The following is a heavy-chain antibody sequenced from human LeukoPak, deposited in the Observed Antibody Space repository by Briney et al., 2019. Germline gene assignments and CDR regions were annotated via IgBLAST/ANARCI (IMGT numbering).Heavy chain of an antibody. CDR2: ISGSGGST. V-gene: IGHV3-23*01. J-gene: IGHJ4*02. D-gene: IGHD4/OR15-4a*01. Sequence: PGGSLRLSCAASGFTFSSYGMSWVRQAPGKGLEWVSAISGSGGSTYYADSVKGRFTISRDNSKNTLYLQMNSLRAEDTAVYYRARRAGAYSHPYDYWGQGTLVTVSS. CDR3: ARRAGAYSHPYDY. CDR1: GFTFSSYG.